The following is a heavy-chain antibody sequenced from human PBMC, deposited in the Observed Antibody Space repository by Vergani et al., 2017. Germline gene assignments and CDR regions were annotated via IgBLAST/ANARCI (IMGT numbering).Heavy chain of an antibody. V-gene: IGHV3-23*01. J-gene: IGHJ4*02. CDR2: ISGSGGST. CDR1: GFTFSSYA. Sequence: EVQLLESGGGLVQPGGSLRLSCAASGFTFSSYAMSWVRQAPGKGLEWVSAISGSGGSTYYADSVKGRFTISRDNSKNTLYLQMSSLRAEDTALYYCAKDMGYTYGANPFDYWGQGTLVTVSS. CDR3: AKDMGYTYGANPFDY. D-gene: IGHD4/OR15-4a*01.